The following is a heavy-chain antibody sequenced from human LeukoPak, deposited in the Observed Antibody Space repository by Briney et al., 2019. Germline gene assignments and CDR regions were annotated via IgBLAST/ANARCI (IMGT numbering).Heavy chain of an antibody. CDR2: IHPSGTT. Sequence: PSETLSLTCDVSGFSLSLDYYWVWIRQPAGQGLEWIGSIHPSGTTLYNSSLNSRITMTIDAPKNQFSLRLSLVTAVDTAVYFCATERERRITDWGQGTLVTVSS. V-gene: IGHV4-38-2*02. CDR3: ATERERRITD. J-gene: IGHJ4*02. CDR1: GFSLSLDYY. D-gene: IGHD1-1*01.